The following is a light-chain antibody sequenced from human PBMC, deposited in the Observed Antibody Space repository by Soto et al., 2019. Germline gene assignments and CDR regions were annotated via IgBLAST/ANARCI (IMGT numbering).Light chain of an antibody. CDR1: QSFRGL. CDR2: DAY. J-gene: IGKJ5*01. Sequence: EVVLTQSPVTLSLSPGERATLSCRASQSFRGLLAWYQQKPGQAPRLLIYDAYNRATGIPARFSGSGSGTDFTLTISSLEPADFGVYYCQQRHNWPITFGQGTRLENK. V-gene: IGKV3-11*01. CDR3: QQRHNWPIT.